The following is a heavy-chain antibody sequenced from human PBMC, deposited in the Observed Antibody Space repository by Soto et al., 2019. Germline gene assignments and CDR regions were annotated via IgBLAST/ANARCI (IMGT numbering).Heavy chain of an antibody. D-gene: IGHD2-21*01. CDR3: GRDAGRGDPHPGDS. CDR2: IIPILGIA. CDR1: GGTFSSYT. V-gene: IGHV1-69*08. J-gene: IGHJ4*02. Sequence: QVQLVQSGAEVKKPGSSVKVSCKASGGTFSSYTISWVRQAPGQGLEWMGRIIPILGIANYAQKFQGRVTITADQSTSTADRELSSLRSEDASVYYCGRDAGRGDPHPGDSWGQGTLVIVAS.